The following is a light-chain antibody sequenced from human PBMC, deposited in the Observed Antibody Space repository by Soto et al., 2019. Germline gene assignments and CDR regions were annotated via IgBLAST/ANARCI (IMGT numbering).Light chain of an antibody. Sequence: IVLAQSPATLSFSPGIRATLSCRASQNIRNYLIWYQQKPGQAPRLLIYDVSNRATGIPARFSGSGSGTDFTLTITSLEPEDFAVYYCQQRSNWPPITFGQGTRLEIK. V-gene: IGKV3-11*01. CDR2: DVS. CDR1: QNIRNY. J-gene: IGKJ5*01. CDR3: QQRSNWPPIT.